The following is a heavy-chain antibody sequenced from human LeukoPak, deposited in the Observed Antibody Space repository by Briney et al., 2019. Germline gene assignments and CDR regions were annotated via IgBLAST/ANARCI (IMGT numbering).Heavy chain of an antibody. V-gene: IGHV1-8*01. D-gene: IGHD1-26*01. CDR3: ARNSASGLDY. CDR1: GYTFTSYD. J-gene: IGHJ4*02. CDR2: MNPNSGNT. Sequence: ASVKVSCKASGYTFTSYDINWVRQATGQGLEWMGWMNPNSGNTGYAQKFQGRVTMTRDTSTSTAYMEMSSLTSDDTAVYYCARNSASGLDYWGQGTLVTVSS.